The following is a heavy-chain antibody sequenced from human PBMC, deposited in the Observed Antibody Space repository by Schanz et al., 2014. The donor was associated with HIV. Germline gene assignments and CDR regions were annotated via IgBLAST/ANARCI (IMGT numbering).Heavy chain of an antibody. CDR1: GFTFSVYA. J-gene: IGHJ6*02. Sequence: VQLVESGGGVVQPGKSLRLSCVASGFTFSVYAMNWVRQAPGKGLEWVSSIDSSSSYKYYADSVKGRFTISRDNAKNSLYLQMNTLRAEDTAVYYCAREDGWFGDIYYFGLDVWGRGTTVTVSS. CDR2: IDSSSSYK. V-gene: IGHV3-21*01. CDR3: AREDGWFGDIYYFGLDV. D-gene: IGHD3-10*01.